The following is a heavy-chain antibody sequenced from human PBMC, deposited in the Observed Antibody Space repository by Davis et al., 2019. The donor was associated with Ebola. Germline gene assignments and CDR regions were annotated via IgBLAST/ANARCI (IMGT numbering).Heavy chain of an antibody. V-gene: IGHV1-3*01. J-gene: IGHJ4*02. CDR2: INAGNGNT. D-gene: IGHD3-10*01. Sequence: AASVTVSCKASGYTFTSYAMHWVRQAPGQRLEWMGWINAGNGNTKYSQKFQGRVTITRDTSASTAYMELSSLRSEDTAVYYCARDRTVTMVRGVILNPPGYWGQGTLVTVSS. CDR3: ARDRTVTMVRGVILNPPGY. CDR1: GYTFTSYA.